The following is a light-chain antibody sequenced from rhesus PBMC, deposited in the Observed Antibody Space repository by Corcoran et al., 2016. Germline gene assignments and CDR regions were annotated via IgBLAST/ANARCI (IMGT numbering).Light chain of an antibody. J-gene: IGKJ4*01. V-gene: IGKV1-22*01. Sequence: DIQMTQSPSSLSASVGDTVTITCRASQSISSWLAWYQQKPGKAPKLLIYKASRLQSGVPSRFSGSGSGTDFTLTISSLQSEDFATYYFQQYSSSPLTFGGGTKVELK. CDR1: QSISSW. CDR3: QQYSSSPLT. CDR2: KAS.